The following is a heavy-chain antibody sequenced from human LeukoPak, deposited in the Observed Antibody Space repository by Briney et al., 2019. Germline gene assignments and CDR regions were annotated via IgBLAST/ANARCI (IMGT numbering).Heavy chain of an antibody. J-gene: IGHJ4*02. CDR3: AKDPNPLYDFWTGYK. CDR1: GFTLPGHT. CDR2: IGGRDDKT. Sequence: PGGSLRLSRAASGFTLPGHTMTWLRQAPGKGLEWVSIIGGRDDKTYYADSVKGRFTISRDNPRNILHLQLNSLRAEDTAVYYCAKDPNPLYDFWTGYKWGQGTLVTVSS. V-gene: IGHV3-23*01. D-gene: IGHD3-3*01.